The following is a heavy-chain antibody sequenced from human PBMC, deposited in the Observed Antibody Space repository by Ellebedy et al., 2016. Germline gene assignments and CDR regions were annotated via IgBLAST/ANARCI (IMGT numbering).Heavy chain of an antibody. CDR3: ARGSDPWYQLLSGFDY. Sequence: GGSLRLSCAASGFTFSSYAMHWVRQAPGKGLEWVAVISYDGSNKYYADSVKGRFTISRDNSKNKLYLQMNSLRAEDTAVYYCARGSDPWYQLLSGFDYWGQGTLVTVSS. J-gene: IGHJ4*02. CDR2: ISYDGSNK. D-gene: IGHD2-2*01. V-gene: IGHV3-30*04. CDR1: GFTFSSYA.